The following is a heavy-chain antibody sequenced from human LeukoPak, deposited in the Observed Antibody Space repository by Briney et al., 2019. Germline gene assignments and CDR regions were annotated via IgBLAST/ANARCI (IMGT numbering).Heavy chain of an antibody. Sequence: ASVKVSCTASGYTFTDRYIHWVRQAPGQGLEWMGWMKPNTGGTKYAEKFQGRVTMTRDTSISTAYMELNGLRSDDTAVYYCARGPGTRIVVSNEYFHHWGRGTLVTVSS. D-gene: IGHD3-22*01. CDR2: MKPNTGGT. CDR3: ARGPGTRIVVSNEYFHH. V-gene: IGHV1-2*02. J-gene: IGHJ1*01. CDR1: GYTFTDRY.